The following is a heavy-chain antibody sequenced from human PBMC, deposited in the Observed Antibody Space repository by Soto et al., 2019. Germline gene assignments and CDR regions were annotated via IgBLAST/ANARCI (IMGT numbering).Heavy chain of an antibody. CDR1: GYTFTSYY. J-gene: IGHJ6*02. V-gene: IGHV1-46*01. CDR2: INPSEGST. D-gene: IGHD3-16*01. CDR3: ARTTFVRGGFDYYGMDV. Sequence: QVQLVQSGAEVKKPGAAVKVSCKASGYTFTSYYMHWVRQAPGQGLEWMGIINPSEGSTNYARKFQDRVTMTRDTSTNTVYMELSALRSQDTAVYYCARTTFVRGGFDYYGMDVWGQGTTVTVSS.